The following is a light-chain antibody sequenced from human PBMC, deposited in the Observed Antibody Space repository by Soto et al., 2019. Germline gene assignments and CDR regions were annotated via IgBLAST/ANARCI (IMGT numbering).Light chain of an antibody. CDR3: QQYDTSPWT. V-gene: IGKV3-20*01. CDR2: GAS. Sequence: EFGLTQSPCTLSLSAGERATLSCRASQSVSSDYLAWYQQKPGHSPRLLIYGASNRASGISDRFSGSGSGTDFTLTIYRLEPEDFAVYYCQQYDTSPWTFGQGTKVDI. CDR1: QSVSSDY. J-gene: IGKJ1*01.